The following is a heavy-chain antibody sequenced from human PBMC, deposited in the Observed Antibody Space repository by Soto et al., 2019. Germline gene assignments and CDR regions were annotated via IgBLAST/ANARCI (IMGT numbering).Heavy chain of an antibody. Sequence: QLQLQESGPGLVKPSETLSLTCTVSGGSISSSSYYWGWIRQPPGKGLEWIGSIYYSGSTYYNPSLKSRVTISVDTSKNQFSLKLSSVTAADTAVYYCARFNIVVVPAARGYYYYYMDVWGKGTTVTVSS. CDR1: GGSISSSSYY. CDR2: IYYSGST. J-gene: IGHJ6*03. CDR3: ARFNIVVVPAARGYYYYYMDV. D-gene: IGHD2-2*01. V-gene: IGHV4-39*01.